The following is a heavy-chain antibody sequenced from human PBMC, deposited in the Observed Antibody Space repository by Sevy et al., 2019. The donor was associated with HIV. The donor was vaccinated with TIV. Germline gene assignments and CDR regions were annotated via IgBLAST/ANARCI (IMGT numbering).Heavy chain of an antibody. Sequence: SEILSLTCTVSGGSISSYYWSWIRQPPGKGLEWIGYIYYSGSTNYNPSLKSRVTISVDTSKNQFSLKLSSVTAADTAVYYCATINSPHYDFWSGSLYYYYYGMDVWGQGTTVTVSS. CDR1: GGSISSYY. CDR3: ATINSPHYDFWSGSLYYYYYGMDV. CDR2: IYYSGST. V-gene: IGHV4-59*01. D-gene: IGHD3-3*01. J-gene: IGHJ6*02.